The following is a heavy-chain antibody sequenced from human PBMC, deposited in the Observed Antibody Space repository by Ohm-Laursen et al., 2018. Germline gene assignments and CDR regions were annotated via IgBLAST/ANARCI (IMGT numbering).Heavy chain of an antibody. CDR2: ITGNGGNT. CDR3: ARRSITGTTEFDY. D-gene: IGHD1-7*01. J-gene: IGHJ4*02. Sequence: LRLSCAASEFTFSTYAMSWVRQAPGKGLEWVSAITGNGGNTYNADSVKGRFTISRDNSKNTLYLQMNSLRAEDTAVYYCARRSITGTTEFDYWGQGTLVTVSS. V-gene: IGHV3-23*01. CDR1: EFTFSTYA.